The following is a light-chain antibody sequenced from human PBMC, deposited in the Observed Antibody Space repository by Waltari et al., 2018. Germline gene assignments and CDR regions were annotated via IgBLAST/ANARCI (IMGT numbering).Light chain of an antibody. V-gene: IGLV7-46*01. CDR1: TGAVTSGHF. Sequence: QAVVTQEPSLTVSPGGTVTLTCGSNTGAVTSGHFPYWFQQKPGQAPVTLIYDASNRHAWTPARFSGSLLGGKVALTLSGAQPEDEADYYCLLSFSGADVVFGGGTKLTVL. J-gene: IGLJ2*01. CDR3: LLSFSGADVV. CDR2: DAS.